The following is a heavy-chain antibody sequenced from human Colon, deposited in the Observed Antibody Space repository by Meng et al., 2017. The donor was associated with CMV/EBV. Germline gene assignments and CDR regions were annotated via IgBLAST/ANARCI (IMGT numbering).Heavy chain of an antibody. CDR2: ISSSSSYI. V-gene: IGHV3-21*01. D-gene: IGHD3-10*01. CDR1: GFTFSSYS. CDR3: ANAYGSGLLGDY. J-gene: IGHJ4*02. Sequence: GESLKISCAASGFTFSSYSMNWVRQAPGKGLEWVSSISSSSSYIYYADSVKGRFTISRDNAKNSLYLQMNSLRAEDTAVYYCANAYGSGLLGDYWGQGTLVTVSS.